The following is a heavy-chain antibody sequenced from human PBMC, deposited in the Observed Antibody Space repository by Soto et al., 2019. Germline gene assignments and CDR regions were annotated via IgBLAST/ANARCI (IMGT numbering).Heavy chain of an antibody. CDR2: MNPNSGNT. Sequence: QVQLVQSGAEVKKPGASVKVSCKASGYTFTSYDINWVRQATGQGLEWMGWMNPNSGNTGYAQKFQGRVTMTRNTSISTAYLEVSGLRSEDTAVDYCARERAAAGTGGFDPWGQGTLVTVSS. J-gene: IGHJ5*02. CDR1: GYTFTSYD. V-gene: IGHV1-8*01. D-gene: IGHD6-13*01. CDR3: ARERAAAGTGGFDP.